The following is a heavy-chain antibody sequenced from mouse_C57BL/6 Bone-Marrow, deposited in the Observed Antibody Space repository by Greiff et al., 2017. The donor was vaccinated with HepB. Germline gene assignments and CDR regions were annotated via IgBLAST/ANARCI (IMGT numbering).Heavy chain of an antibody. D-gene: IGHD1-3*01. J-gene: IGHJ3*01. V-gene: IGHV5-17*01. Sequence: EVKLVESGGGLVKPGGSLKLSCAASGFTFSDYGMHWVRQAPEKGLEWVAYISSGSSTIYYEDTVKGRFTISRDNAKNTLFLQMTSLRSEDTAMYYCAKLAWFAYWGQGTLVTVSA. CDR1: GFTFSDYG. CDR2: ISSGSSTI. CDR3: AKLAWFAY.